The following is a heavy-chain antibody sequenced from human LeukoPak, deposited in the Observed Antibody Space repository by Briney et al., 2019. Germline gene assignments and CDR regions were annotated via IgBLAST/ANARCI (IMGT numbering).Heavy chain of an antibody. V-gene: IGHV1-8*02. CDR3: ARGDKRSSWYYRYYYYYYMDV. CDR1: GYTFTSYP. J-gene: IGHJ6*03. Sequence: ASVKVSCKASGYTFTSYPISWVRQATGQGLEWMGWMNPNSGNTGYAQEFQGRVTMTRNTSISTAYMELSSLRSEDTAVYYCARGDKRSSWYYRYYYYYYMDVWGKGTTVTISS. CDR2: MNPNSGNT. D-gene: IGHD6-13*01.